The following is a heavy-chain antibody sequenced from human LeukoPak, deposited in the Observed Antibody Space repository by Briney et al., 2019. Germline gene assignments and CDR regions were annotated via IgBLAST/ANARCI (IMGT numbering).Heavy chain of an antibody. CDR1: GYTFTSYD. J-gene: IGHJ6*02. CDR3: ARVPAIYYYYGMDV. V-gene: IGHV1-8*01. D-gene: IGHD2-2*01. CDR2: MNPNSGNT. Sequence: ASVKVSCKASGYTFTSYDINWVRQATGQGLEWMGWMNPNSGNTGYAQKFQGRVTMTRNTSISTAYMELSSLRSEDTAVYYCARVPAIYYYYGMDVWGQGTTVTVSS.